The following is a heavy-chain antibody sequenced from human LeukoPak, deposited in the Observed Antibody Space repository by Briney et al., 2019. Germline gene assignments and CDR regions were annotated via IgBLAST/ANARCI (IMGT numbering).Heavy chain of an antibody. CDR3: ARRGEAAAKGGRYFDQ. CDR1: GGSISGYH. D-gene: IGHD6-13*01. J-gene: IGHJ4*02. Sequence: SETLSLTCSVSGGSISGYHWSWIRQPPGKGLEWIGYIYYSGSTYYNPSLKSRVTISVDTSKNQFSLKLSSVNAADTAVYFCARRGEAAAKGGRYFDQWGQGTLVTVSS. V-gene: IGHV4-59*04. CDR2: IYYSGST.